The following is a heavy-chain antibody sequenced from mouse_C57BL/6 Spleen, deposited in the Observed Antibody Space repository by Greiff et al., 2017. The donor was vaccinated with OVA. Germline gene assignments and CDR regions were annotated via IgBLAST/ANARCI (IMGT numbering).Heavy chain of an antibody. CDR1: GYTFTSYW. CDR3: ARLTGEPFAD. CDR2: IYPGSGSN. J-gene: IGHJ3*01. Sequence: QVQLQQPGAELVKPGASVKMSCKASGYTFTSYWITWVKQRPGQGLEWIGVIYPGSGSNNYNEKFKSKATLTVDTASSAANMQLSSLTSEDSAVYYCARLTGEPFADWGQGTLVTVSA. V-gene: IGHV1-55*01.